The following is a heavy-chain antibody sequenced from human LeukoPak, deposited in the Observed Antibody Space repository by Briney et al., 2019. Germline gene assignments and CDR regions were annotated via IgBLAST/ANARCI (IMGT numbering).Heavy chain of an antibody. D-gene: IGHD3-10*01. CDR2: INHSGST. CDR3: ARGKNKIRGVPFDY. J-gene: IGHJ4*02. CDR1: GGSFNGYY. V-gene: IGHV4-34*01. Sequence: SETLSLTCAVYGGSFNGYYWSWIRQPTGKGLEWIGEINHSGSTNYNPSLKSRVTISVDTSKNQFSLKLSSVTAADTAVYYCARGKNKIRGVPFDYWGQGTLVTVSS.